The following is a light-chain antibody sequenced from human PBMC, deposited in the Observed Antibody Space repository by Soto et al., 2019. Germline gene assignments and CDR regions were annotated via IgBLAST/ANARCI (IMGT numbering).Light chain of an antibody. CDR3: QQSYSAVET. CDR2: KAS. Sequence: DIQMTQSPSSLSAAVGYRVTITCRASQSISSYLNWYQQKPGKAPKLLIYKASSLQSGVPSRFTGSGSGTEFTLTISRLYPEDFATYYCQQSYSAVETFGQGTKVDI. V-gene: IGKV1-39*01. J-gene: IGKJ1*01. CDR1: QSISSY.